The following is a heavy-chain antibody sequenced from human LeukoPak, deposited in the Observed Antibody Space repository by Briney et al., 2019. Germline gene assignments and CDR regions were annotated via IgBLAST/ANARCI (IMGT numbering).Heavy chain of an antibody. CDR2: INHSGST. CDR1: GGSFSGYY. Sequence: PSETLPLTCAVYGGSFSGYYWSWIRQPPGKGLEWIGEINHSGSTNYNPSLKSRVTISVDTSKNQFSLKLSSVTAADTAVYYCARETSGWGDYFDYWGQGTLVTVSS. V-gene: IGHV4-34*01. D-gene: IGHD6-19*01. CDR3: ARETSGWGDYFDY. J-gene: IGHJ4*02.